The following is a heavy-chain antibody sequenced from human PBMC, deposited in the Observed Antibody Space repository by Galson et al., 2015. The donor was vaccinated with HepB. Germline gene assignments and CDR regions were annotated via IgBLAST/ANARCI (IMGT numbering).Heavy chain of an antibody. CDR2: IVVGSGNT. D-gene: IGHD3-10*01. V-gene: IGHV1-58*02. Sequence: SVKVSCKASGFTFTSSAMQWVRQARGQRLEWIGWIVVGSGNTNYAQKFQERVTITRDMSTSTAYMELSSLRSEDTAVYYCAAELLWFGELLPHGWFDPWGQGTQVTVSS. J-gene: IGHJ5*02. CDR1: GFTFTSSA. CDR3: AAELLWFGELLPHGWFDP.